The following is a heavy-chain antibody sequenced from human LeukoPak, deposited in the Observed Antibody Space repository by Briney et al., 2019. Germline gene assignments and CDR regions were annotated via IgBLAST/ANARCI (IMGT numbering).Heavy chain of an antibody. V-gene: IGHV4-39*01. J-gene: IGHJ6*02. CDR1: GGSISSSSYY. D-gene: IGHD4-11*01. CDR2: IYYSGST. Sequence: PSETLSLTCTVSGGSISSSSYYWGWIRQPPGKGLEWIGSIYYSGSTYYNPSLKSRVAISVDTSKNQFSLKLSSVTAADTAVYYCARHPPYGNYGPYYYYYGMDIWGQGTTVTVSS. CDR3: ARHPPYGNYGPYYYYYGMDI.